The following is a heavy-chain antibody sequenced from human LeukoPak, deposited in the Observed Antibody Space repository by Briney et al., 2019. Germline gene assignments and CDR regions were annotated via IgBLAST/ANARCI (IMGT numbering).Heavy chain of an antibody. CDR2: ISSSSSTI. Sequence: GGSLRLSCAASGFTFSGYSMNWVRQAPGKGLEWVSYISSSSSTIYYADSVKGRFTISRDNAKNSLYLQMNSLRAEDTAVYYCARDSGDSSGYYPDAFDIWGQGTMVTVSS. CDR3: ARDSGDSSGYYPDAFDI. D-gene: IGHD3-22*01. V-gene: IGHV3-48*01. J-gene: IGHJ3*02. CDR1: GFTFSGYS.